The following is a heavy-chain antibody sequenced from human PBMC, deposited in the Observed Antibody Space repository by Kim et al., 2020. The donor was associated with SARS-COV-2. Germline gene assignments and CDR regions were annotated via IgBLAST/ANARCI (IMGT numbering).Heavy chain of an antibody. CDR3: ARGDHSTVTTNRTDAFDI. J-gene: IGHJ3*02. Sequence: GGSLRLCCAASGFTFSSYDMHWVRQATGKGLEWVSAIGTAGDTYYPGSVKGRFTISRENAKNSLYLQMNSLRAGDTAVYYCARGDHSTVTTNRTDAFDIWGQGKMVTVSS. D-gene: IGHD4-17*01. CDR1: GFTFSSYD. V-gene: IGHV3-13*04. CDR2: IGTAGDT.